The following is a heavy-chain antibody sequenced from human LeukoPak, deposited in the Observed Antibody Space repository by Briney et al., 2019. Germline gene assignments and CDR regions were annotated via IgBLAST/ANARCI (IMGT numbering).Heavy chain of an antibody. Sequence: TGGSLRLSCAASGFAFGDYTMHWVRQAPGKGLEWVSLIGWDGDSTYYADSVKGRFTISRDNSKNSLYLQMNSLITEDTALYYCATTFGRSAVGLSMEYLQYWGQGTLVTVSS. J-gene: IGHJ1*01. CDR2: IGWDGDST. CDR1: GFAFGDYT. CDR3: ATTFGRSAVGLSMEYLQY. D-gene: IGHD6-13*01. V-gene: IGHV3-43*01.